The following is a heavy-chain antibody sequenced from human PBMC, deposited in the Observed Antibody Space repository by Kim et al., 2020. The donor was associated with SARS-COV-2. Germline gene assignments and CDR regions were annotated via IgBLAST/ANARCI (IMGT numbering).Heavy chain of an antibody. Sequence: ASVKVSCKASAYTFTGNFLHWVRQAPGQGLVWMGRIRPKNGGADAAGRFHGRIRWTWDTSDSKAYMELTGLRSDDTAVYFCARSEDSTGYYDYGKDVWGQGTAVSVSS. CDR2: IRPKNGGA. CDR3: ARSEDSTGYYDYGKDV. J-gene: IGHJ6*02. CDR1: AYTFTGNF. V-gene: IGHV1-2*06. D-gene: IGHD2-8*02.